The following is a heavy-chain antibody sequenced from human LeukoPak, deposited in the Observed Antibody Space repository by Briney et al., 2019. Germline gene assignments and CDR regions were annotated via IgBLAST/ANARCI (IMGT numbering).Heavy chain of an antibody. J-gene: IGHJ6*03. V-gene: IGHV4-59*01. CDR1: GGSISSYY. CDR2: IHYSGST. Sequence: SETLSLTCTVSGGSISSYYWRWIRQPPGKGLEWIGYIHYSGSTYYNPSLTSQVTISVDTSKNQFSLRLSSVTAAATAVYYCAREAYGSGSYFSSDYYYYMDVWGKGTTVTISS. D-gene: IGHD3-10*01. CDR3: AREAYGSGSYFSSDYYYYMDV.